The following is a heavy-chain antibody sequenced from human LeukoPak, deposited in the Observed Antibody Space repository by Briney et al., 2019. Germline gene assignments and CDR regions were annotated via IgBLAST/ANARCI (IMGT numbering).Heavy chain of an antibody. CDR3: AREKGDYYGSGSNWFDP. CDR2: IYYSGST. CDR1: GGSISSSSYY. D-gene: IGHD3-10*01. Sequence: PSETLSLTCTVSGGSISSSSYYWGWIRQPPGKGLEWIGSIYYSGSTYYNPSLKSRVTISVDTSKNQFSLKLSSVTAADTAVYYCAREKGDYYGSGSNWFDPWGQGTLVTVSS. J-gene: IGHJ5*02. V-gene: IGHV4-39*07.